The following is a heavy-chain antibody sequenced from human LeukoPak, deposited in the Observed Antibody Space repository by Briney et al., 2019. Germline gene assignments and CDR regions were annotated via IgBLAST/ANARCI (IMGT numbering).Heavy chain of an antibody. CDR2: IRNVGNNK. D-gene: IGHD3-9*01. J-gene: IGHJ4*02. CDR1: GFTFTNYW. CDR3: VRDFEWGFDH. Sequence: GGSLRLSCEASGFTFTNYWLHWVRQAPGKGLEWVAFIRNVGNNKYHADSVKGRFTISRDNSKSTQYLQMNSLRAEDTALYYCVRDFEWGFDHWGQGALVTVSS. V-gene: IGHV3-30*02.